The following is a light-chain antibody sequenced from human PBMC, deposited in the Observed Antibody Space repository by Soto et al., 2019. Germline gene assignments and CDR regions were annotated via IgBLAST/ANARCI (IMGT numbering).Light chain of an antibody. CDR3: QHYNSYSEA. CDR1: QTIRSW. V-gene: IGKV1-5*03. Sequence: IQMTQTPATLSGGVGEIGTITCRASQTIRSWLAWYQQKPGKAPKLLIYKASTLKSGVPSRFSGSGSGTEFTLTISSLQPDDFATYYCQHYNSYSEAFGQGTKVDIK. J-gene: IGKJ1*01. CDR2: KAS.